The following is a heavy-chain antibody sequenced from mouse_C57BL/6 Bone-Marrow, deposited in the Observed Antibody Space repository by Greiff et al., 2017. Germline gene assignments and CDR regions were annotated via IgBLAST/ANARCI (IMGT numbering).Heavy chain of an antibody. V-gene: IGHV1-50*01. Sequence: QVQLQQPGAELVKPGASVKLSCKASGYTFTSYWMQWVKQRPGQGLEWIGELDPSDSYTNYNQKFKGKATLTVDTSSSTAYMQLSSLTSEDSAVYYCASNCDGSRKSDYFDYWGQGTTLTVSS. CDR1: GYTFTSYW. CDR2: LDPSDSYT. CDR3: ASNCDGSRKSDYFDY. J-gene: IGHJ2*01. D-gene: IGHD1-1*01.